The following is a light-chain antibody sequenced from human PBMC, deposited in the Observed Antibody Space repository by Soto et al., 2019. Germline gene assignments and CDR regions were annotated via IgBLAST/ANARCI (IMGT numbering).Light chain of an antibody. Sequence: EIVLTQSPATLSLSPGERATLSCRASQSVSSSYLAWYQQKPGQAPRLLIYGASSRATGIPARFSGRGSGADFTLTISSLEPEDFAVYYCQQRSDSITFGQGTRLEI. CDR1: QSVSSSY. CDR3: QQRSDSIT. CDR2: GAS. V-gene: IGKV3D-20*02. J-gene: IGKJ5*01.